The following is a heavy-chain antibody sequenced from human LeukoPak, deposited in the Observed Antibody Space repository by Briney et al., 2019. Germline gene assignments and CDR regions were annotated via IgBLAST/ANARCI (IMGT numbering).Heavy chain of an antibody. CDR3: ARPRDIVMVVAATPAAY. Sequence: SGGSLRLSCAASGFTFSSYAMSWVRQAPGKGLEWVSAISGSGGSTFSTDSVKGRFTISRDNSKNTLYLQMNSLRAEDTAVYYCARPRDIVMVVAATPAAYWGQGALVTVSS. J-gene: IGHJ4*02. D-gene: IGHD2-15*01. CDR2: ISGSGGST. V-gene: IGHV3-23*01. CDR1: GFTFSSYA.